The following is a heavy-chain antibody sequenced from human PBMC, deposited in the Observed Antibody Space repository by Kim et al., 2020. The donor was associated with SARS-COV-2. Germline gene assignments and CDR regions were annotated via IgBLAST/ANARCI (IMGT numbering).Heavy chain of an antibody. CDR3: AREVGAMVRGVILRVDY. CDR1: GGSISSSSYY. Sequence: SETLSLTCTVSGGSISSSSYYWGWIRQPPGKGLEWIGSIYYSGSTSYNPSLKSRVTISVDTSKNQFSLKLSSVTAADTAVYYCAREVGAMVRGVILRVDYWGQGTLVTVSS. D-gene: IGHD3-10*01. V-gene: IGHV4-39*02. J-gene: IGHJ4*02. CDR2: IYYSGST.